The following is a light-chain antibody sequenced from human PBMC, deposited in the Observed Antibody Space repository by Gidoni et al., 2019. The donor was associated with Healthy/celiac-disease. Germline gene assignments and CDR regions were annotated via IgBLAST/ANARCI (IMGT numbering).Light chain of an antibody. J-gene: IGLJ2*01. V-gene: IGLV3-1*01. CDR1: KLGYKY. Sequence: SYELTQPPSVSVSPGQTASIPCSGDKLGYKYACWYQQKPGQSPVLVIYQDSKRPSGIPERFSGSNSGNTATLTISGTQAMDEADYYCQAWDSSTAHVVFGGGTKLTVL. CDR3: QAWDSSTAHVV. CDR2: QDS.